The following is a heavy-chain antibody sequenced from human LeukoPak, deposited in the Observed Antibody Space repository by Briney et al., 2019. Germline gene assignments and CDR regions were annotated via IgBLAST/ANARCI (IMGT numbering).Heavy chain of an antibody. CDR3: ASHCSSTSCYLDY. CDR1: GFTFSTYG. D-gene: IGHD2-2*01. J-gene: IGHJ4*02. Sequence: PGGSLRLSCAASGFTFSTYGMHWVRQAPGKGLEWVAVIWSDGSNKDYADSVKGRFTISRDNSKNTLYLQMNSLRAEDTAVYYCASHCSSTSCYLDYWGQGTLVTVSS. CDR2: IWSDGSNK. V-gene: IGHV3-33*01.